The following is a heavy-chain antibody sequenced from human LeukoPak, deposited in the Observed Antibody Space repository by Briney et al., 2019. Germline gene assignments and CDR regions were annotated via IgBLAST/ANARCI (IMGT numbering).Heavy chain of an antibody. V-gene: IGHV4-4*02. D-gene: IGHD6-19*01. Sequence: PSGTLSLTCDVSGGSITQTNYWTWVRQPPGKGLEWIGEVNLQGSTNYNPSLMRRVAISVDTSANHVSLQLTSVTAADTAVYYCASRAGIAVADYWGQGTLVTVSS. CDR1: GGSITQTNY. CDR3: ASRAGIAVADY. J-gene: IGHJ4*02. CDR2: VNLQGST.